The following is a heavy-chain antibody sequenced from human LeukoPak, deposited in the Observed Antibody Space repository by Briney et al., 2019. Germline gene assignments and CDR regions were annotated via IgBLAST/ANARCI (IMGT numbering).Heavy chain of an antibody. CDR2: INHSGST. CDR3: ASLRSSRYYYYMDV. D-gene: IGHD2-2*01. CDR1: GGSFSGYY. J-gene: IGHJ6*03. V-gene: IGHV4-34*01. Sequence: KPSETLSLTCAVYGGSFSGYYWGWIRQPPGKGLEWIGEINHSGSTNYNPSLKSRVTISVDTSKNQFSLKLSSVTAADTAVYYCASLRSSRYYYYMDVWGKGTTVTVSS.